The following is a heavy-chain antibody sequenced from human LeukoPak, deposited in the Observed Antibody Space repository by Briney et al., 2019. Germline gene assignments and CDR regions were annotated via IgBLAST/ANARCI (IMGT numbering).Heavy chain of an antibody. V-gene: IGHV1-24*01. J-gene: IGHJ4*02. Sequence: ASVKVSCKVSGYTLTKLSMHWVRQAPGKGLEWMGGFDPEDGETIYAQKFQGRVTMTEDTSTDTAYMELSSLRSEDTAVYYCATGMRMASVAGDQFDYWGQGTLVTVSS. CDR2: FDPEDGET. CDR3: ATGMRMASVAGDQFDY. CDR1: GYTLTKLS. D-gene: IGHD6-19*01.